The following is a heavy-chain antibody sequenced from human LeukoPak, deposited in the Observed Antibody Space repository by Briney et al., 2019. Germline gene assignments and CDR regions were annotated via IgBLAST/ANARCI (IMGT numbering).Heavy chain of an antibody. D-gene: IGHD2-2*01. CDR3: ARSGVVPAARAYYYYGMDV. CDR1: GGTFSSFA. Sequence: ASVKVSCEASGGTFSSFAISWVRQAPGQGLEWMGRIIPIFGIANYAQKFQGRVTITADKSTSTAYMELSSLRSEDTAVYYCARSGVVPAARAYYYYGMDVWGQGTTVTVSS. J-gene: IGHJ6*02. CDR2: IIPIFGIA. V-gene: IGHV1-69*04.